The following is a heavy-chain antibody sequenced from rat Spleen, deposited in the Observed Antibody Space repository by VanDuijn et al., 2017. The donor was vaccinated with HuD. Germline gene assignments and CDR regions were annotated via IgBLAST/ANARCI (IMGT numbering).Heavy chain of an antibody. CDR3: ARSGWGYFDY. Sequence: GTNYNEKFKGKATLTVDKSSSTAFMQLSSLTPDDSAVYYCARSGWGYFDYWGQGVMVTVSS. CDR2: GT. J-gene: IGHJ2*01. D-gene: IGHD4-3*01. V-gene: IGHV1-43*01.